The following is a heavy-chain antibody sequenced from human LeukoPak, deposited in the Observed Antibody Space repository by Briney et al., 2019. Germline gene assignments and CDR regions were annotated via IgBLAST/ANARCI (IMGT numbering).Heavy chain of an antibody. CDR1: GDSVSNNSAA. Sequence: SQTLSLTCAISGDSVSNNSAAWNWIRQSPSRGLEWLGRTYYRSKWYNDYAVSVKSRITINPDTSKNQFSLQLSSVTAADTAVYYCARGTPSGYMNWFDPWGQGTLVTVSS. CDR2: TYYRSKWYN. V-gene: IGHV6-1*01. CDR3: ARGTPSGYMNWFDP. J-gene: IGHJ5*02. D-gene: IGHD3-22*01.